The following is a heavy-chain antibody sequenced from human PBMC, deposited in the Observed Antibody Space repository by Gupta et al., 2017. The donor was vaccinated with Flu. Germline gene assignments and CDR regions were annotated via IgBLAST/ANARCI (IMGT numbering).Heavy chain of an antibody. J-gene: IGHJ4*02. Sequence: QVEVVESGGALVKPGGSLRLSCTPSGFTFSDYFMSWFRQAPGKGLELISYISSSGNMIDYADSLKCRFTVSRDNAKNSLYLQMNSLRVEDTAMYYCARHRNGNVFDYWGQGTLVTVSS. V-gene: IGHV3-11*01. CDR3: ARHRNGNVFDY. CDR1: GFTFSDYF. D-gene: IGHD1-14*01. CDR2: ISSSGNMI.